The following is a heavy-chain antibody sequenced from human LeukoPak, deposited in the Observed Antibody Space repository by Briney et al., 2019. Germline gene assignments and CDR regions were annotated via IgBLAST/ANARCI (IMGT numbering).Heavy chain of an antibody. J-gene: IGHJ6*03. CDR1: GGFINSYY. Sequence: SETLSLTCTVSGGFINSYYWSWIRQPAGKGLEWIGRVYTSGITNYNPSLKSRITMSVDTSKSQFSLKLTSVTAADTAVYYCARHNGFDRGYYYYMDVWGKGTTVTVSS. V-gene: IGHV4-4*07. D-gene: IGHD3-9*01. CDR3: ARHNGFDRGYYYYMDV. CDR2: VYTSGIT.